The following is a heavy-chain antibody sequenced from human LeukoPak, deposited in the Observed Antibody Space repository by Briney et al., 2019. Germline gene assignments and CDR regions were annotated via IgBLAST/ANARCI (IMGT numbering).Heavy chain of an antibody. CDR1: GFTFSSYA. D-gene: IGHD3-16*01. CDR2: ISYDGSNK. Sequence: GGSLRLSCAASGFTFSSYAMHWVRQAPGKGLEWVAVISYDGSNKYYADSVKGRFTISRENSKNTLYVQMNRLSAEDTDVYYCARDGPHYVSYYYDGIDVGGQGPTVTV. V-gene: IGHV3-30*04. J-gene: IGHJ6*02. CDR3: ARDGPHYVSYYYDGIDV.